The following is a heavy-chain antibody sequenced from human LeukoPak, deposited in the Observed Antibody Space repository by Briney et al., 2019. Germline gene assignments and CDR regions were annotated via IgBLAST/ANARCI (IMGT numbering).Heavy chain of an antibody. CDR2: IIPIFGTA. J-gene: IGHJ5*02. D-gene: IGHD2-21*02. CDR3: ARVKPAYCGGDCYWYNWFDP. V-gene: IGHV1-69*01. CDR1: GGTFRSYA. Sequence: ASVEVSCKAFGGTFRSYAISWVRQAPGPGLEWMGGIIPIFGTANYAQKFQGRVTITADESTSTAYMELSSLRSEDTAVYYCARVKPAYCGGDCYWYNWFDPWGQGTLVTVSS.